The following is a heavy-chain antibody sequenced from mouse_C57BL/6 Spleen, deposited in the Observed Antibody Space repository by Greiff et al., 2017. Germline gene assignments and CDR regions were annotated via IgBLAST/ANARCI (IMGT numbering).Heavy chain of an antibody. Sequence: QVQLQQPGAELVKPGASVKLSCKASGYTFTSYWMHWVKQRPGQGLEWIGMIHPNSGSTNYNEKFKSKATLTVDKSSSTAYMQLSSLTSEDSSVYYCASQGGTPHFCYWGQGTTLTVAS. D-gene: IGHD4-1*01. J-gene: IGHJ2*01. CDR3: ASQGGTPHFCY. V-gene: IGHV1-64*01. CDR2: IHPNSGST. CDR1: GYTFTSYW.